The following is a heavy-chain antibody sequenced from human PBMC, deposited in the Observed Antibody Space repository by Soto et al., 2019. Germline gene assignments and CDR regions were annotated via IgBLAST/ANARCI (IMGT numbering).Heavy chain of an antibody. D-gene: IGHD3-9*01. CDR1: GVTFSGYA. V-gene: IGHV3-23*01. CDR3: AKDCHYDILTGIEYFHH. J-gene: IGHJ1*01. CDR2: ISGSAAST. Sequence: EVQLLGSGGGLVQPGGSLRLSCAASGVTFSGYAMSWVRQAHGKGLEWVSGISGSAASTNYADSVKGRFTISRDNSKSTLYLQMNSLRAEDTAVYYCAKDCHYDILTGIEYFHHWAQGTLVTVSS.